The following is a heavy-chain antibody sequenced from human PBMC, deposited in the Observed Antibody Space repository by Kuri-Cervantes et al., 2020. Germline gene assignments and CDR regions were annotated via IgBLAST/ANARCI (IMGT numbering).Heavy chain of an antibody. D-gene: IGHD3-10*01. Sequence: LSLTCAASGFTFSSYGMHWVRQAPGKGLEWVAVLWYDGSNKYYADSVKGRFIISRDNSKNTLYLQMNSLRAENTAVYYCAKSIRGVRGVIIGWFDPWGQGTLVTVSS. CDR2: LWYDGSNK. CDR1: GFTFSSYG. V-gene: IGHV3-33*06. J-gene: IGHJ5*02. CDR3: AKSIRGVRGVIIGWFDP.